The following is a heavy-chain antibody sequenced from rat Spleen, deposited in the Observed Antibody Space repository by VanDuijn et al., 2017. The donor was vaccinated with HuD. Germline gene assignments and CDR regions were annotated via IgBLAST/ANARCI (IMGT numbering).Heavy chain of an antibody. CDR2: ISYADTSGHSGT. J-gene: IGHJ2*01. D-gene: IGHD1-9*01. Sequence: EVQLVESGGGLVQPGRSLKLSCVASGFTFSDYGLAWVRQAPTKGLEWVATISYADTSGHSGTYYRDSVRGRFTISRDDAKSTLSLQMDSLRSEDTATYYCARRHYGYTDYFDYWGQGVMVTVSS. CDR3: ARRHYGYTDYFDY. V-gene: IGHV5-29*01. CDR1: GFTFSDYG.